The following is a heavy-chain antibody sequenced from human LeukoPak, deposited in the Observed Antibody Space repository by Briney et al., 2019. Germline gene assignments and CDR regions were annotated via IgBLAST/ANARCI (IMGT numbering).Heavy chain of an antibody. V-gene: IGHV1-69*05. Sequence: ASVKVSCKASGGTFSNYAINWVRQAPGQGLEWMGGIIPVFGTSRYPQRFQGRVTMTTDTSTSTAYMEMRSLRSDDTAVYYCARGGASGYSYDPFDYWGQGTLVTVSS. CDR2: IIPVFGTS. J-gene: IGHJ4*02. D-gene: IGHD5-18*01. CDR1: GGTFSNYA. CDR3: ARGGASGYSYDPFDY.